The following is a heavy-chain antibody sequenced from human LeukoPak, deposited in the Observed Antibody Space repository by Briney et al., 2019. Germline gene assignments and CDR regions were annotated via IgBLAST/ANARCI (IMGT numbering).Heavy chain of an antibody. Sequence: GGSLRLSCAASGFTFSNYAMSWVRQDPGEGLEWVSVISGSGGSTNYADSVKGRFAISRDNSKNTLYLQMHSLRAEDTALYYCAKDVWSSSAPPDYWGQGTLVTVSS. D-gene: IGHD6-6*01. J-gene: IGHJ4*02. V-gene: IGHV3-23*01. CDR3: AKDVWSSSAPPDY. CDR2: ISGSGGST. CDR1: GFTFSNYA.